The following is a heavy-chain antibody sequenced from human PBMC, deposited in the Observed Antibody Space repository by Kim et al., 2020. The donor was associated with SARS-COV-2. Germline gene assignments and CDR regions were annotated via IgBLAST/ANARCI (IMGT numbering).Heavy chain of an antibody. Sequence: ASVKVSCKASGYTFTSYAMHWVRQAPGQRLEWMGWINAGNGNTKYSQKFQGRVTITRDTSASTAYMELSSLRSEDTAVYYCARVGITMVRGVHNWFDPWGQGTLVTVSS. V-gene: IGHV1-3*01. J-gene: IGHJ5*02. CDR3: ARVGITMVRGVHNWFDP. D-gene: IGHD3-10*01. CDR2: INAGNGNT. CDR1: GYTFTSYA.